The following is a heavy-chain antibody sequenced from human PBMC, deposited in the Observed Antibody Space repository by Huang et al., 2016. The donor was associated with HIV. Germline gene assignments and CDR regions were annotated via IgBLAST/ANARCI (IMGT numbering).Heavy chain of an antibody. CDR2: LNQRGLT. CDR3: ARPRMTATSSDSTWSFFDS. CDR1: GGYLRDHY. Sequence: QVQLQQWGAGLLKPSGALSLKCAVYGGYLRDHYWTWIRLSPGKRLEWIGELNQRGLTTYRPSRRSRVTMSVDMSKNQFYLNLTSLTAADTAVYYCARPRMTATSSDSTWSFFDSWGQGTLVIVSS. J-gene: IGHJ4*02. V-gene: IGHV4-34*02. D-gene: IGHD2-21*02.